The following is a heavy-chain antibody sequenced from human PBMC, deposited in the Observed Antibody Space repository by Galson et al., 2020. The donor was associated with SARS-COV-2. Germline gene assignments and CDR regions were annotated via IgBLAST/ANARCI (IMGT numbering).Heavy chain of an antibody. CDR3: ATMFCGDISCSIIQYFDS. D-gene: IGHD2-21*01. V-gene: IGHV1-69*02. CDR1: GGTFSTFT. J-gene: IGHJ5*01. Sequence: SVKVSCKALGGTFSTFTVSWVRQAPGQGLEWMGRIIPILDITNYAQKFQGKVTIIADKSTDTAYMELSSLRSEDTAIYYCATMFCGDISCSIIQYFDSWGQGSLVIVSS. CDR2: IIPILDIT.